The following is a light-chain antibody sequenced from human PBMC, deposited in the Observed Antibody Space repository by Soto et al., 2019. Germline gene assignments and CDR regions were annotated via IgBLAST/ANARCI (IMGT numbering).Light chain of an antibody. Sequence: DIQLTQSPSFLSASVGDRVTITCRASQGIRSYLAWYQQQPGKAPKLLIFGASTLQSGVPSSFSGSGSGTEFTLTISSLQPEDFATYYCQQLDSYPETFGQGTKVEIK. J-gene: IGKJ1*01. CDR2: GAS. V-gene: IGKV1-9*01. CDR1: QGIRSY. CDR3: QQLDSYPET.